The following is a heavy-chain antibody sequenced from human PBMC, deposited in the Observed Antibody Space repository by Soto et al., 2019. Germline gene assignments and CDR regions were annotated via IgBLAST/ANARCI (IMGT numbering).Heavy chain of an antibody. V-gene: IGHV4-39*01. CDR2: IYYSGST. Sequence: QLQLQESGPGLVKPSETLSLTCTVSGGSISSSSYYWGWIRQPPGKGLEWIGSIYYSGSTYYNPSLKSRVTISVDTSKNQFSLKLSSVTAADTAVYYCARHCSSTSCYSSGGFDYWGQGTLVTVSS. D-gene: IGHD2-2*01. J-gene: IGHJ4*02. CDR3: ARHCSSTSCYSSGGFDY. CDR1: GGSISSSSYY.